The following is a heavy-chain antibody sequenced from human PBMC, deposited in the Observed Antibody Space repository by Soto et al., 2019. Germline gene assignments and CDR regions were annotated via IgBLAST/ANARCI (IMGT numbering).Heavy chain of an antibody. CDR2: ISHDGSHE. CDR3: ARNTDHRLVRGWLDP. D-gene: IGHD3-10*01. V-gene: IGHV3-30-3*01. Sequence: GGSLRLSCAASGLTFSTSAMHWVRQAPGKELEWVAMISHDGSHEYYGDSVKGRFSVSRDNSHNILHLQMNSLRIEDTAVYFCARNTDHRLVRGWLDPWGQGTLVTVSS. CDR1: GLTFSTSA. J-gene: IGHJ5*02.